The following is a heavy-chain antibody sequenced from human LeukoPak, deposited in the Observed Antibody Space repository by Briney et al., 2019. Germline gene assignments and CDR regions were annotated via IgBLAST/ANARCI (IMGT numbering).Heavy chain of an antibody. Sequence: GGSLRLSCAVSGFTFSSYSMTWVRQAPGKGLEWVSAISGSGGSTYYADSVKGRFTISRDNSKNTLYLQMNSLRAEDTAVYYCAKGAVYYGSANWGQGTLVTVSS. CDR2: ISGSGGST. D-gene: IGHD3-10*01. J-gene: IGHJ4*02. CDR3: AKGAVYYGSAN. CDR1: GFTFSSYS. V-gene: IGHV3-23*01.